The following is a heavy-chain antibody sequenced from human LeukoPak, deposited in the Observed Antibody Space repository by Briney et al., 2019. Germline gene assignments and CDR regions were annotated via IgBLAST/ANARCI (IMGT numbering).Heavy chain of an antibody. J-gene: IGHJ4*02. CDR2: IKSDGSSP. Sequence: GGSLRLSCAASGFTFSSYWMHWVRQAPGKGLVWVSRIKSDGSSPTYADSVKGRFTISRDNAKNTLYLQMNSLRAEDTAVYYCARESYYYDSSGYYSFDYWGQGTLVTVSS. CDR1: GFTFSSYW. CDR3: ARESYYYDSSGYYSFDY. D-gene: IGHD3-22*01. V-gene: IGHV3-74*01.